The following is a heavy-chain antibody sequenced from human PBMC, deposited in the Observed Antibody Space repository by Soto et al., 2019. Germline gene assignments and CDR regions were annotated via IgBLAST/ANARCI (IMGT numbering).Heavy chain of an antibody. D-gene: IGHD2-15*01. Sequence: TSETLSLTCTVSGRSISSYYWNWIRQPPGKGLEWIGYIYYSGSTNYNPSLKSRVTISVDTSKNQFSLKLSSVTAADTAVYYCARHAREAPDWFDPWGQGTLVTVSS. CDR2: IYYSGST. J-gene: IGHJ5*02. CDR1: GRSISSYY. CDR3: ARHAREAPDWFDP. V-gene: IGHV4-59*08.